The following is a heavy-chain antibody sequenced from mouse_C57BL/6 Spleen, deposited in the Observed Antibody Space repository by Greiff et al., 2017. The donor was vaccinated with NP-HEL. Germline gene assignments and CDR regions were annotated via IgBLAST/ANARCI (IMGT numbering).Heavy chain of an antibody. Sequence: DVKLQESGPGMVKPSQSLSLTCTVTGYSITSGYDWHWIRHFPGNKLEWMGYISYSGSTNYNPALKSRISITHDTSKNHFFLKLNSVTTEDTATYYCARDLGLRRGYFDVWGTGTTVTVSS. J-gene: IGHJ1*03. V-gene: IGHV3-1*01. D-gene: IGHD2-2*01. CDR3: ARDLGLRRGYFDV. CDR1: GYSITSGYD. CDR2: ISYSGST.